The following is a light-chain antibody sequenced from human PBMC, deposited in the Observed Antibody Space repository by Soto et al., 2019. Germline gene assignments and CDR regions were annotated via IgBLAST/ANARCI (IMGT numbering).Light chain of an antibody. CDR1: QSISSY. CDR3: QQLFDSPIT. V-gene: IGKV1-39*01. CDR2: AAS. Sequence: DIQMTQSPSSLSASVGDRVTITCRASQSISSYLNWYQQKPGKAPKLLIYAASSLQSGVPSRFSATVSGTEFSLTITSLQPEDFATYYCQQLFDSPITFGQGTRLAI. J-gene: IGKJ5*01.